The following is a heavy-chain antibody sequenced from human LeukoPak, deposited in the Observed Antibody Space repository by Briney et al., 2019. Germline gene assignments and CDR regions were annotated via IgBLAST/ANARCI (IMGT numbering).Heavy chain of an antibody. D-gene: IGHD2-21*01. CDR3: RIVEVAPAREASDI. Sequence: SETLSLTCADPGGSLTAYNGSSGCQPPGKGLEWIGEINHSGSTNYNPSLKSRVTMSVDTSKNQFSLKLSSVTAADTAVYYCRIVEVAPAREASDIWGQGTMVTVTS. CDR2: INHSGST. CDR1: GGSLTAYN. V-gene: IGHV4-34*01. J-gene: IGHJ3*02.